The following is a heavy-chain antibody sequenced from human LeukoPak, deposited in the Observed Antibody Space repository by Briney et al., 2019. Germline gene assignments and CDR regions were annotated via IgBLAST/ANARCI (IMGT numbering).Heavy chain of an antibody. CDR3: ARRVPSGSGPSYDY. D-gene: IGHD3-10*01. Sequence: GGSLRLSCAASGFTFSSYAMHWVRQAPGQGLEWMGIINPSGGSTSYAQKFQGRVTMTRDTSTSTVYMELSSLRSEDTAVYYCARRVPSGSGPSYDYWGQGTLVTVSS. J-gene: IGHJ4*02. CDR2: INPSGGST. V-gene: IGHV1-46*01. CDR1: GFTFSSYA.